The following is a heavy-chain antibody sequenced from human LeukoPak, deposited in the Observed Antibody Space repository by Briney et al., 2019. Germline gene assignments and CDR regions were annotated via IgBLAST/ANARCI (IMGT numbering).Heavy chain of an antibody. V-gene: IGHV1-69*06. D-gene: IGHD6-13*01. Sequence: SVKVSCKASGGTFSDYALNWVRQAPGQGLEWMGVFIPILGTANSTQKFQDRVTITADISTNTVYMELSSLRSEDTAVYYCARVMSSSWYPVVDYWGQGTLVTVSS. CDR1: GGTFSDYA. CDR3: ARVMSSSWYPVVDY. CDR2: FIPILGTA. J-gene: IGHJ4*02.